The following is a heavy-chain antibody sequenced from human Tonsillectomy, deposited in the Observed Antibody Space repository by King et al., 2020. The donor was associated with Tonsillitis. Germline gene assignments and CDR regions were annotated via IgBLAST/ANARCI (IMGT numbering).Heavy chain of an antibody. CDR3: ARDTGGWRTLDS. J-gene: IGHJ4*02. CDR1: GYSFTGYS. Sequence: QLVQSGAEVRKPGASVKVSCQASGYSFTGYSIHWVRQAPGQGLDWMGRINPDSGGADYALSFEDRVTMTRDTSSRTAYMELTRLRSDDTAVYYSARDTGGWRTLDSWGQGTLVTVSS. CDR2: INPDSGGA. V-gene: IGHV1-2*06. D-gene: IGHD6-19*01.